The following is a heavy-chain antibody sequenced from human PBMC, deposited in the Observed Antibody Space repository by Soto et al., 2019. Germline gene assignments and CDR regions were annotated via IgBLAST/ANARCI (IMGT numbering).Heavy chain of an antibody. CDR2: IYHSGIT. CDR3: AREYRIVGATGIDP. Sequence: QVQLQESCPGLMKPSETVSLTCTVSGGSVSGGSYYWSWIRQPPGKGLEWIGIIYHSGITKYNTSLECRVTISMDTSKNQLSLDLRSVTAADTAVYYCAREYRIVGATGIDPWGRGTVVTVSS. D-gene: IGHD1-26*01. CDR1: GGSVSGGSYY. V-gene: IGHV4-61*01. J-gene: IGHJ5*02.